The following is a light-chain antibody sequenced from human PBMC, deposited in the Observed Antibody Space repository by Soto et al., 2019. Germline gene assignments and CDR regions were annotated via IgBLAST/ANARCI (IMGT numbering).Light chain of an antibody. CDR3: QQYGSSPPLT. V-gene: IGKV3-20*01. CDR1: QSVSSSY. Sequence: EIVLTQSQGPLSLSPGERATLSCRARQSVSSSYLAWYQQKPGQAPRLLIYGASSRATGIPDRFSGSGSGTAVTLTISRLEPEDFAVDYCQQYGSSPPLTFGGGTKVEIK. J-gene: IGKJ4*01. CDR2: GAS.